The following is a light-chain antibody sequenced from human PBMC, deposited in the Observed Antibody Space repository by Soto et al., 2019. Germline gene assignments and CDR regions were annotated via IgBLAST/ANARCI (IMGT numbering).Light chain of an antibody. J-gene: IGLJ2*01. Sequence: QSVLTQPASVSGSPGQSITISCTGTSGDVGTYNLVSWYQQHPGRAPKLIIFEVNKRPSGVSNRLSGSKSGNTASLAISGLQADDEADYHCCSYAGRSNVVCGGGTK. CDR3: CSYAGRSNVV. CDR2: EVN. V-gene: IGLV2-23*02. CDR1: SGDVGTYNL.